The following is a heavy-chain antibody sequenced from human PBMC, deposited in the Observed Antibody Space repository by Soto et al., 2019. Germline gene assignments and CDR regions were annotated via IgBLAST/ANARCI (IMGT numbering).Heavy chain of an antibody. D-gene: IGHD3-10*01. CDR2: ISYDGSNK. V-gene: IGHV3-30-3*01. J-gene: IGHJ4*02. CDR1: GFTFSSYA. CDR3: ARDRRAGDSHSFDY. Sequence: GGSLRLSCAASGFTFSSYAMHWVRQAPGKGLEWVAVISYDGSNKYYADSVKGRFTISRDNSKNTLYLQMNSLRAEDTAVYYCARDRRAGDSHSFDYWGQGTLVTVSS.